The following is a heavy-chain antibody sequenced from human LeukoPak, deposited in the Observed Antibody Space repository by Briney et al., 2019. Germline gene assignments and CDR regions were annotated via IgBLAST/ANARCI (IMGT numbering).Heavy chain of an antibody. CDR2: VSGSGDRM. J-gene: IGHJ4*02. Sequence: TGGSLRLSCAASGFTSSSHALNWVRQAPGKGLEWVATVSGSGDRMYHADSVKGRFTISRDNSKNTIYLQMNSLRAEDTALYYCAKAAAAPGFDFWGQGTLVTVSS. CDR3: AKAAAAPGFDF. D-gene: IGHD6-13*01. V-gene: IGHV3-23*01. CDR1: GFTSSSHA.